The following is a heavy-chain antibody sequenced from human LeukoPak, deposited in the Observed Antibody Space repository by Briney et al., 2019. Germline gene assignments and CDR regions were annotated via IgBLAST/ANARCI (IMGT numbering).Heavy chain of an antibody. Sequence: GRSLRLSCAASGFTFSSYAMHWVRQAPGKGLEWVAVISYDGSNKYYADSVKGRFTISRDNSKNTLYLQMNSLRAEDTAVYYCAREWVVTAPSATSNWFDPWGQGTLATVSS. CDR1: GFTFSSYA. D-gene: IGHD4-23*01. J-gene: IGHJ5*02. V-gene: IGHV3-30-3*01. CDR2: ISYDGSNK. CDR3: AREWVVTAPSATSNWFDP.